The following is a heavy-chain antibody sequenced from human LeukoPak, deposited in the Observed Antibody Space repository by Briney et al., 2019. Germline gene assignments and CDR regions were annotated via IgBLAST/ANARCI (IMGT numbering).Heavy chain of an antibody. V-gene: IGHV1-69*02. D-gene: IGHD3-22*01. CDR3: ASPYDSSGFTFDY. CDR1: GGTFSSYT. J-gene: IGHJ4*02. CDR2: IIPILGIA. Sequence: SVKVSCKASGGTFSSYTISWVRQAPGQGLEWMGRIIPILGIANYAQKFQGKVTITADKSTSTAYMELSSLRSEDTAVYYCASPYDSSGFTFDYWGQGTLVTVSS.